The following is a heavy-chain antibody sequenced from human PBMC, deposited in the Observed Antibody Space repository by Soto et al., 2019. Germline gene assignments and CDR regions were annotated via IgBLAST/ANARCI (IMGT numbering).Heavy chain of an antibody. Sequence: ASVKVSCKASGYTFTNYGVSWVRQAPGQGLEWMGWISGYNGNTNYAQNLQGRVSMTTDTSTSTAYMELRSLRSDDTAVYYCARDVTRNYYDSSGYYYFDYWGQGTLVTVSS. D-gene: IGHD3-22*01. CDR2: ISGYNGNT. J-gene: IGHJ4*02. CDR3: ARDVTRNYYDSSGYYYFDY. V-gene: IGHV1-18*04. CDR1: GYTFTNYG.